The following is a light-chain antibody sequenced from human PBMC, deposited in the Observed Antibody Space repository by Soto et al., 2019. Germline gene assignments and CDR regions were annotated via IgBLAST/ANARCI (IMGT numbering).Light chain of an antibody. CDR1: RSDVEDSKY. CDR3: GSYSTSTTLPDV. V-gene: IGLV2-14*01. J-gene: IGLJ1*01. CDR2: EVS. Sequence: QSVLTQPASVSGAPGQSIIVSCTGTRSDVEDSKYVSWFQHHPDKAPKLIIYEVSRRPIGVSYRFSGSKSGNTASLTISGLQAEDEADYYCGSYSTSTTLPDVFGTGTKLTVL.